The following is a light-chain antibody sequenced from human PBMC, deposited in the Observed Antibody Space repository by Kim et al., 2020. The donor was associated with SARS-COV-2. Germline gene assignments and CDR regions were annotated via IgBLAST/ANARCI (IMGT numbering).Light chain of an antibody. CDR2: DAS. Sequence: GDRVTITCRASQSINIWLAWYQQKPGKAPNLLIYDASILESGVPSRFSGSGSGTQFTLTISSLQLDDFATYYCQEYKSDSWTFGQGTKVEIK. V-gene: IGKV1-5*01. CDR3: QEYKSDSWT. CDR1: QSINIW. J-gene: IGKJ1*01.